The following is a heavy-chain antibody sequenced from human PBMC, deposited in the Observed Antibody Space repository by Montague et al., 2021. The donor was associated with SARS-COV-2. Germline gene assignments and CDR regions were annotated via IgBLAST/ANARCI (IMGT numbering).Heavy chain of an antibody. D-gene: IGHD3-10*01. CDR3: ARHTWGSDAFDF. J-gene: IGHJ4*02. V-gene: IGHV4-59*01. CDR1: GGSISSYY. Sequence: SETLSLTCTVSGGSISSYYWSWIRQPPGKGLEWIGDIYSSGSTNYNPSLKSRVTISLDTSKCQFSLKLNSVTAADTAVYYCARHTWGSDAFDFWGQGTLVTVSS. CDR2: IYSSGST.